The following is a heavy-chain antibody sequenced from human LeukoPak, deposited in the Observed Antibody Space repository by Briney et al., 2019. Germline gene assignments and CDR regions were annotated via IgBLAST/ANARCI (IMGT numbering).Heavy chain of an antibody. J-gene: IGHJ5*02. D-gene: IGHD3-16*01. V-gene: IGHV1-18*01. CDR1: GYTFTDHG. CDR3: ARDLAFLPVPAANGWLDP. Sequence: ASVKVSFKASGYTFTDHGISWVRQAPGQGLEWMGWISTFNGDTNYAQKFQGRVTITSETSTNTAHMELRSLRSDDTAIYYCARDLAFLPVPAANGWLDPWGQGTLVTVSS. CDR2: ISTFNGDT.